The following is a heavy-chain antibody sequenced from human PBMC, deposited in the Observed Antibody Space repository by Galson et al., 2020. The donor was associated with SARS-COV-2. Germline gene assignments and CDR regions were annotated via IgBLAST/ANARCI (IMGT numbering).Heavy chain of an antibody. CDR2: ISYTVST. Sequence: SETLSLTCTVSGDSINSRSHYWAWVRQPPGKALEWIGSISYTVSTFYNPSLKTRLTISIDTSKSQFSLRLTSVTAADTAVYFCARVAHCTATSCFTLYYFDNWGRGTLVTVSS. CDR1: GDSINSRSHY. J-gene: IGHJ4*02. D-gene: IGHD2-2*02. CDR3: ARVAHCTATSCFTLYYFDN. V-gene: IGHV4-39*07.